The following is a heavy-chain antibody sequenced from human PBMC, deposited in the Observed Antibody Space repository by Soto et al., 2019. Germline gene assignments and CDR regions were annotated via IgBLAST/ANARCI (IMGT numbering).Heavy chain of an antibody. J-gene: IGHJ6*02. D-gene: IGHD2-2*01. CDR1: GFTFTSSA. Sequence: ASVKVSCKASGFTFTSSAVQWVRQARGQRLEWIRWIVVGSGNTNYAQKFQERVTITRDMSTSTAYMELSSLRSEDTAVYYCAAVGDIVVVPAANYYGMDVWGQGTTVTVSS. CDR3: AAVGDIVVVPAANYYGMDV. CDR2: IVVGSGNT. V-gene: IGHV1-58*01.